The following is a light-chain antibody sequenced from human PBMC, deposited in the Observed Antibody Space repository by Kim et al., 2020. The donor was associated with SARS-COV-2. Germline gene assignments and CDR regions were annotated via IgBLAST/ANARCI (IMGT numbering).Light chain of an antibody. CDR1: QSISRW. CDR2: DAA. CDR3: QQYKSDSPSVT. Sequence: GERVPISCRSRQSISRWLAWYQQKPGKGPKRLIYDAATLESGGPSRFSGSGTGTEFTLTISSLQPDDFATYYCQQYKSDSPSVTFGGGTKVDIK. V-gene: IGKV1-5*01. J-gene: IGKJ4*01.